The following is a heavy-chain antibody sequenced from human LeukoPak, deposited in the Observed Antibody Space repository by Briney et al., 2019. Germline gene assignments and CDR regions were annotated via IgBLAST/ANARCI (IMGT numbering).Heavy chain of an antibody. CDR2: INTNTGNP. D-gene: IGHD3-22*01. V-gene: IGHV7-4-1*02. Sequence: ASVKVSCKASGYTFTSYAMNWVRQAPGQGLEWMGWINTNTGNPTYAQGFTGRFVFSLDTSFSTAYLQISSLKAEDTAVYYCARDLLPRPTSWGTMIVVVMNPLVAFDIWGQGTMVTVSS. CDR3: ARDLLPRPTSWGTMIVVVMNPLVAFDI. J-gene: IGHJ3*02. CDR1: GYTFTSYA.